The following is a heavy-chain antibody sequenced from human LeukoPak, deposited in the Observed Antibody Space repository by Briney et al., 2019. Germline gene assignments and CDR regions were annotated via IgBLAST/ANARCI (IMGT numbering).Heavy chain of an antibody. J-gene: IGHJ4*02. Sequence: ASVKVSCKASGYTFTGYYMHWVQQAPGQGLECMGWINPNSGDTYYVQKFQGRVTMTRDTSINTAYMELSSLRSDDTAMYYCARTSSTTVVTSHWGQGTLVTVSS. CDR3: ARTSSTTVVTSH. D-gene: IGHD4-23*01. V-gene: IGHV1-2*02. CDR1: GYTFTGYY. CDR2: INPNSGDT.